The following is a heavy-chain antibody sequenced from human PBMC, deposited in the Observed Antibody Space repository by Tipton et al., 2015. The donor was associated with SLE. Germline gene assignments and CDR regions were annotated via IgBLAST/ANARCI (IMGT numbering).Heavy chain of an antibody. D-gene: IGHD6-13*01. CDR2: IYYSGST. V-gene: IGHV4-39*01. J-gene: IGHJ4*02. Sequence: TLSLTCTVSGGSISSSSYYWGWIRQPPGKGLEWIGSIYYSGSTYYNPSLKSRVTISVDTSKNQFSLKLSSVTAADTAVYYCARPAPWRAASSSSADYWGQGTLVTVSS. CDR1: GGSISSSSYY. CDR3: ARPAPWRAASSSSADY.